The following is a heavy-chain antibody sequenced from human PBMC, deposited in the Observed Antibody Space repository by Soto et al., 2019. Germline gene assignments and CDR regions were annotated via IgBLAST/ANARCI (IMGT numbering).Heavy chain of an antibody. Sequence: EVQLVESGGGFVQPGGSLRLSCAASGFTMETYWMSWVRQAPGKGLEWVANIKQDGSEDYYVDSVRGRFTISRDNGQNSLSLQMSGLRADDTAVYHCARSYGSGSYFSDAFDIWGHGTMVAVSS. CDR3: ARSYGSGSYFSDAFDI. CDR1: GFTMETYW. D-gene: IGHD3-10*01. J-gene: IGHJ3*02. V-gene: IGHV3-7*01. CDR2: IKQDGSED.